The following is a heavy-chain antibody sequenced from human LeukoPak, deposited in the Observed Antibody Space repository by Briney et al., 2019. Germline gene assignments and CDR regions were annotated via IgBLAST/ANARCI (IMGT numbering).Heavy chain of an antibody. CDR1: RGSISSSSYY. Sequence: PETLSLTCTLSRGSISSSSYYRGWIRQPPGNGLEWSGGIYFRGSTYYNPSLKSRVTISVATSKNQFSLKLSSVTAADTAVYYCARGELPYCSGGSCYYRYAFDIWGQGTMVTVSS. D-gene: IGHD2-15*01. J-gene: IGHJ3*02. CDR2: IYFRGST. V-gene: IGHV4-39*07. CDR3: ARGELPYCSGGSCYYRYAFDI.